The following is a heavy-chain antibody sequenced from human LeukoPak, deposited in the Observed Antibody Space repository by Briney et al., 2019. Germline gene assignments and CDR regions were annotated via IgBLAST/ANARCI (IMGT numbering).Heavy chain of an antibody. CDR3: ARGVATSHHPLGYYFDY. CDR2: IYYSGST. J-gene: IGHJ4*02. D-gene: IGHD7-27*01. V-gene: IGHV4-30-4*01. Sequence: KPSQTLSLTCTVSGGSISSGDYYWSWIRQPPGKGLEWIGYIYYSGSTYYNPSLKSRVTISVDTSKNQFSLKLSSVTAADAAVYYCARGVATSHHPLGYYFDYWGQGTLVTVSS. CDR1: GGSISSGDYY.